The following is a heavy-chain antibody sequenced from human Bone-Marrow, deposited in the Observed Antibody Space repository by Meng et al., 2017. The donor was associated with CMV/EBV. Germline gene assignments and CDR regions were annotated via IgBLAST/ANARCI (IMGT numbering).Heavy chain of an antibody. CDR3: AKDRKYSGSLFDY. Sequence: GGSLRLSCAASGFTFSSYGMHWVRQAPGKGLEWVAFIRYDGSNKYYADSVKGRFTISRDNSKNTLYLQMNSLRAEDTAVYYCAKDRKYSGSLFDYWGQGTLATVSS. CDR2: IRYDGSNK. CDR1: GFTFSSYG. D-gene: IGHD1-26*01. V-gene: IGHV3-30*02. J-gene: IGHJ4*02.